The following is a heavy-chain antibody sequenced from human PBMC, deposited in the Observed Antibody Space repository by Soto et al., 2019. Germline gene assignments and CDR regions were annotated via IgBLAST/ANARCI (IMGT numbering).Heavy chain of an antibody. CDR2: IYNDGTYS. V-gene: IGHV3-74*01. J-gene: IGHJ4*02. Sequence: SLRLSCAASGFTFKMYWMHWVRQSPGKGLVWISRIYNDGTYSDYADSVRGRFTISRDNVNDTLYLQMNNLRAEDSGLYYCTRGPRPISTGTGAYWGQGTQVTVSS. CDR1: GFTFKMYW. CDR3: TRGPRPISTGTGAY. D-gene: IGHD3-10*01.